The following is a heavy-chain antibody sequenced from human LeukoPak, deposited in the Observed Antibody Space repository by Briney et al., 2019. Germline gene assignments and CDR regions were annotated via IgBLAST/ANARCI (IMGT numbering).Heavy chain of an antibody. D-gene: IGHD2-2*01. CDR2: IIPIFGTA. CDR1: GGTFSSYA. V-gene: IGHV1-69*05. Sequence: ASVKVSCKASGGTFSSYAISWVRQAPGQGLEWMGRIIPIFGTANYAQKFQGRVTITTDESTRTAYMELSSLRSEDTAVYYCARDRDCSSTSCYPSYFDYWGQGTLVTVSS. CDR3: ARDRDCSSTSCYPSYFDY. J-gene: IGHJ4*02.